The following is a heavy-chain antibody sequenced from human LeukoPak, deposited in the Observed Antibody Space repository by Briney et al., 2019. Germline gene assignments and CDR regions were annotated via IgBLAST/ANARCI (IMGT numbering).Heavy chain of an antibody. CDR3: ARDNYDSSGYYFD. Sequence: GGSLRLSWAASGXTFSSYEVNWVRQAPGKGLEWVSYISSSGSTIYYADSVKGRFTISRDNAKNSLYLQMNSLRAEDTAVYYCARDNYDSSGYYFDWGQGTLVTVSS. J-gene: IGHJ4*02. CDR2: ISSSGSTI. D-gene: IGHD3-22*01. CDR1: GXTFSSYE. V-gene: IGHV3-48*03.